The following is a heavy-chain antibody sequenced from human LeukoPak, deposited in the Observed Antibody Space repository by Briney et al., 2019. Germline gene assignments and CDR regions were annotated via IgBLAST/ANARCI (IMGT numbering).Heavy chain of an antibody. CDR2: IYYTGGT. CDR1: GGSIKSYY. J-gene: IGHJ3*02. CDR3: ARDFGGSYYLGAFDI. Sequence: SETLSLTCTVSGGSIKSYYWSWIRQPPGKGLEWIGYIYYTGGTNYNPSLKSRVTISVDTSRNQFSLKLSSVTAADTAVYYCARDFGGSYYLGAFDIWGQGTMVTVSS. V-gene: IGHV4-59*01. D-gene: IGHD1-26*01.